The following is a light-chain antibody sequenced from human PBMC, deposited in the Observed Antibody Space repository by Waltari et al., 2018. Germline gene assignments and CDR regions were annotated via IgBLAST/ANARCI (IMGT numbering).Light chain of an antibody. CDR1: TSAVGGYNL. CDR3: SSYARSDNSVL. J-gene: IGLJ2*01. CDR2: EGT. Sequence: QSALTQPASVSGSPGQSITISCTGSTSAVGGYNLVSLYRQFPNKAPQPSIDEGTRRPSGVSSRFSASKSGNTASLTISGLQAEDEALYFCSSYARSDNSVLFGGGTQLSVL. V-gene: IGLV2-23*01.